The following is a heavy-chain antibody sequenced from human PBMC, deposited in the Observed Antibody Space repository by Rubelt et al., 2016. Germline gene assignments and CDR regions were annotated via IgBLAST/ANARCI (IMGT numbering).Heavy chain of an antibody. CDR3: AREAYSGRYPLIDY. CDR2: IIPIFGTA. CDR1: GGTFSSYA. D-gene: IGHD1-26*01. Sequence: QVQLVQSGAEVKKPGSSVKVSCKASGGTFSSYAISWVRQAPGQGLAWMGGIIPIFGTANYAQKFQGRVTITAEKSTSTAYMELSSLRSDDTAVYYCAREAYSGRYPLIDYWGQGTLVTVSS. J-gene: IGHJ4*02. V-gene: IGHV1-69*06.